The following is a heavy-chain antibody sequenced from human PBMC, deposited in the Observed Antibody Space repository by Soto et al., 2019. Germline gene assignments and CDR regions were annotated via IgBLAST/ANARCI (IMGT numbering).Heavy chain of an antibody. CDR2: IYYSGST. Sequence: QLQLQESGPGLVKPSETLSLTCTVSGGSISSSSYYWGWIRQPPGKGLEWIGSIYYSGSTYYNPSLKSRVTISVDTSKNQFSLKLSSVTAADTAVYYCARTIAVAPLYYFDYWGQGTLVTVSS. D-gene: IGHD6-19*01. J-gene: IGHJ4*02. V-gene: IGHV4-39*01. CDR3: ARTIAVAPLYYFDY. CDR1: GGSISSSSYY.